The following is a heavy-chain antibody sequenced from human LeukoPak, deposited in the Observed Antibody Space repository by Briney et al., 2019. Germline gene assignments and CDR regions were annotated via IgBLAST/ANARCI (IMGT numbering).Heavy chain of an antibody. V-gene: IGHV3-30*04. Sequence: GGSLRLSCAASGFTFSDYGIHWVRQAPGKGLKWVAAIAYDGRSAYYTDSVKGRFTISRDNSKNTLYLQMNSLRSEDTSIYYCARLQGTRQLLLPFDLWGQGTLVTVSS. D-gene: IGHD3-22*01. CDR2: IAYDGRSA. CDR1: GFTFSDYG. CDR3: ARLQGTRQLLLPFDL. J-gene: IGHJ4*02.